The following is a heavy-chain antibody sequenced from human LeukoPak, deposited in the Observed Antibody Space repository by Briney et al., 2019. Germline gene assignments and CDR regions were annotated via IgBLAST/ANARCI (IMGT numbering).Heavy chain of an antibody. Sequence: PSETLSLTCTVSGGSISSHYWNWIRQPPGKGLEWIGSIYNSGSTNYNPSLKSRVTISVDTSKNQFSLKLSSVTAADTAVYYCARLGYDFWSGYYIGYYYYYMDVWGKGTTVTVSS. CDR1: GGSISSHY. J-gene: IGHJ6*03. CDR3: ARLGYDFWSGYYIGYYYYYMDV. D-gene: IGHD3-3*01. CDR2: IYNSGST. V-gene: IGHV4-59*11.